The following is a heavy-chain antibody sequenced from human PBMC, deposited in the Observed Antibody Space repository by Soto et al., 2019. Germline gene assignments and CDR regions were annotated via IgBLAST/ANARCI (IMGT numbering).Heavy chain of an antibody. Sequence: GGSLRLSCAASGFTFSSYWMSWVRQAPGKGLEWVANIKQDGSEKYYVDSVKGRFTISRDNAKNSLYLQMNSLRAEDTAVYYCARANGARITIFGVVIYYFDYWGQGTLVTVSS. CDR1: GFTFSSYW. D-gene: IGHD3-3*01. J-gene: IGHJ4*02. CDR2: IKQDGSEK. V-gene: IGHV3-7*01. CDR3: ARANGARITIFGVVIYYFDY.